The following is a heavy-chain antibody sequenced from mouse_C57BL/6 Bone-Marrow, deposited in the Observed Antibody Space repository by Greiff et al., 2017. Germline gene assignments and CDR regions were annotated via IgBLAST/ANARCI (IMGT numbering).Heavy chain of an antibody. CDR3: ARGAITTVVATDVDY. Sequence: QVTLKESGPELVKPGASVKISCKASGYAFSSSWMNWVKQRPGKGLEWIGRIYPGVGDTNYNGKFKGKATLTADKSSSTAYMQLSSLTSEDSAVYFCARGAITTVVATDVDYWGQGTTLTVSS. CDR2: IYPGVGDT. J-gene: IGHJ2*01. CDR1: GYAFSSSW. V-gene: IGHV1-82*01. D-gene: IGHD1-1*01.